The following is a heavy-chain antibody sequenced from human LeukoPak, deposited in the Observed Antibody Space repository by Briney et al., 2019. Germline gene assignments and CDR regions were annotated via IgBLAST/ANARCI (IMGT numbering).Heavy chain of an antibody. CDR1: GGSISSYY. CDR2: IYTSGGT. D-gene: IGHD1-1*01. CDR3: ARAPSNNSARLDV. V-gene: IGHV4-4*07. J-gene: IGHJ6*02. Sequence: SETLSLTCTVSGGSISSYYWTWVRQPAGKGLEWIGRIYTSGGTNYNPSLKSRVTMSVDTSENRFSLKLTSVTAADTAVYYCARAPSNNSARLDVWGQGTTVTVSS.